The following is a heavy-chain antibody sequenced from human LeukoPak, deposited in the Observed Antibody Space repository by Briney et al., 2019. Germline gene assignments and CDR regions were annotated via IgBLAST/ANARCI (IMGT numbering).Heavy chain of an antibody. D-gene: IGHD3-10*01. V-gene: IGHV4-4*07. Sequence: SETLSLTCTVSGGSISSYYWSWIRQPAGKGLEWIGRIHISGTTNYNPSLKSRATMSVDTSKNQFSLRLSSVTAADTAVYYCVRGAYGSGSQAWFDPWGQGTLVTVSS. CDR1: GGSISSYY. CDR3: VRGAYGSGSQAWFDP. CDR2: IHISGTT. J-gene: IGHJ5*02.